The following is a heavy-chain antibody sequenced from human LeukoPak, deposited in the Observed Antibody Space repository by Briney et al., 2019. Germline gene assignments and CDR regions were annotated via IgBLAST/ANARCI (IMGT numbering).Heavy chain of an antibody. CDR3: ARSPEELWFGEGNWFDP. CDR1: GGSISSYY. V-gene: IGHV4-59*01. J-gene: IGHJ5*02. Sequence: SETLSLTCTVSGGSISSYYWSWIRQPPGKGLEWIGYIYYSGSTNYNPSLKSRVTISVDTSKNQFSLKLSSVTAADTAVYYCARSPEELWFGEGNWFDPWGQGTLVTVSS. CDR2: IYYSGST. D-gene: IGHD3-10*01.